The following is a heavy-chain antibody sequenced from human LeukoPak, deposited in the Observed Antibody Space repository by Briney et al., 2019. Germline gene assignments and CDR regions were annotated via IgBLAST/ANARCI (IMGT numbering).Heavy chain of an antibody. D-gene: IGHD4-17*01. Sequence: PSETLSLTCTVSGGSISSSSYYWGWIRQPPGKGLEWIGSIYYSGSTYYNPSLKSRVTISVDTSKNQFSLKLSSVTAADTAVYYCARCYGDYATWFDPWGQGTQVTVSS. CDR2: IYYSGST. CDR1: GGSISSSSYY. J-gene: IGHJ5*02. CDR3: ARCYGDYATWFDP. V-gene: IGHV4-39*01.